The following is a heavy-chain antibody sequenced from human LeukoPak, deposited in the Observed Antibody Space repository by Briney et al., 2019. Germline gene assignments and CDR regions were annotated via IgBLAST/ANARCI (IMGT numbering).Heavy chain of an antibody. CDR1: GDSFSSYY. Sequence: SETLSLTCSVSGDSFSSYYWSWIRQPPGKGLEWIGYVHHTGTASPHPSLKSRVTLSVDTSKVNFSLRLHSVTAADTAIYFCARTGILGATIFFDYWGQGALVTVSS. CDR2: VHHTGTA. V-gene: IGHV4-59*08. CDR3: ARTGILGATIFFDY. J-gene: IGHJ4*02. D-gene: IGHD1-26*01.